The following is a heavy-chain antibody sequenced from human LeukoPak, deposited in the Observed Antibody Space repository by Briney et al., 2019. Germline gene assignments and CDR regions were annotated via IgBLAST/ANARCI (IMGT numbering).Heavy chain of an antibody. CDR2: INHSGST. CDR1: GGSLSGYY. CDR3: ARGVSQYYDFWSGHDHNWFDP. V-gene: IGHV4-34*01. Sequence: SETLSLTCAVYGGSLSGYYWNWIRQPPGKGLEWIGEINHSGSTNYNPSLKSRVTISVDTSKNQFSLKLSSVTAADTAVYYCARGVSQYYDFWSGHDHNWFDPWGQGTLVTVSS. J-gene: IGHJ5*02. D-gene: IGHD3-3*01.